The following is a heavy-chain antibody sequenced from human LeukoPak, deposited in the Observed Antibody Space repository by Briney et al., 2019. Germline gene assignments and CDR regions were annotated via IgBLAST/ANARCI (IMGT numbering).Heavy chain of an antibody. Sequence: GASVKVSCKASGYTFTGYYMHWVRQAPGQGLEWMGRINPNSGGTNYAQKFQGWVTMTRDTSISTAYMELSRLRSDDTAVYYCARVAGYSYGFAFDIWGQGTMVTVSS. CDR2: INPNSGGT. CDR3: ARVAGYSYGFAFDI. J-gene: IGHJ3*02. CDR1: GYTFTGYY. D-gene: IGHD5-18*01. V-gene: IGHV1-2*04.